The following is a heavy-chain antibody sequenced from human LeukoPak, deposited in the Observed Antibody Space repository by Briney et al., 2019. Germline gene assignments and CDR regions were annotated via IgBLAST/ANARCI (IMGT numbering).Heavy chain of an antibody. Sequence: SVKVSCKASGGTFSSYAISWVRQAPGQGLEWMGGIIPIFGTANYAQKFQGRVTITADESTSTAYMELSSLRSEDTAVYYCARGYCSSTSCSRSNYGMDVWGKGTTVTVSS. D-gene: IGHD2-2*01. CDR1: GGTFSSYA. CDR2: IIPIFGTA. J-gene: IGHJ6*04. V-gene: IGHV1-69*01. CDR3: ARGYCSSTSCSRSNYGMDV.